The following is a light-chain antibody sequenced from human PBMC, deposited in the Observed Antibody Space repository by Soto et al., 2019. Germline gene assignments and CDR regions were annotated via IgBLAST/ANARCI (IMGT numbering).Light chain of an antibody. J-gene: IGKJ4*01. CDR3: QQLSSYPLT. Sequence: EFVLTQYPGTLSLSPGERATLSCRASQTVRNKYLAWYQQKPGQAPRLLIYDASSRATGIPDRFSGGGSGTDFTLTISRLETEDFAVYDCQQLSSYPLTFGGGTKVDIK. V-gene: IGKV3-20*01. CDR2: DAS. CDR1: QTVRNKY.